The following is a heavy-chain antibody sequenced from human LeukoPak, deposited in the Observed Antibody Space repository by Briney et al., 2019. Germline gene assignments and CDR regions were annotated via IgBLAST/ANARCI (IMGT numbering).Heavy chain of an antibody. CDR3: AREEVEEVTAVAGLFDY. J-gene: IGHJ4*02. D-gene: IGHD6-13*01. V-gene: IGHV3-11*01. Sequence: PGGSLRLSCAASGFTFSDYYMSWIRQAPGKGLEWVSYISSSGSTIYYVDSVKGRFTISRDNAKNSLYLQMNSLRAEDTAVYYCAREEVEEVTAVAGLFDYWGQGTLVTVSS. CDR2: ISSSGSTI. CDR1: GFTFSDYY.